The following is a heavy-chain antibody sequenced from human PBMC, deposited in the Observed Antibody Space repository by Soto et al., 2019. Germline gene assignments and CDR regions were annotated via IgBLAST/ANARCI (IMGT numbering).Heavy chain of an antibody. Sequence: QVQLVESGGGVVQPGTSLRVSCVGSGFTFRSYVIHWVRQAPGKGLEWVALTSYDGSDKYYGDSVRGRFTLSRDNSRNTVDLQMDSLRLDDTALYYCARWGSTGGLEVWGQGTLVSVSS. D-gene: IGHD3-16*01. J-gene: IGHJ1*01. CDR3: ARWGSTGGLEV. V-gene: IGHV3-30*19. CDR1: GFTFRSYV. CDR2: TSYDGSDK.